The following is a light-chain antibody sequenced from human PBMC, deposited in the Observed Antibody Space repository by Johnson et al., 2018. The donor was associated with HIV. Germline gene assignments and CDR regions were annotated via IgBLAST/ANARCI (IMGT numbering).Light chain of an antibody. CDR2: DNN. J-gene: IGLJ1*01. V-gene: IGLV1-51*01. CDR3: GTWDSSLSVYV. Sequence: QAVLTQPPSVSAAPGQRVTISCSGNNSNIGSNSVSWYQDVPGTAPKLLIYDNNKRPSGIPDRFSGSKSGTSATLGITGLQTGDEADYYCGTWDSSLSVYVFGTGTEVTV. CDR1: NSNIGSNS.